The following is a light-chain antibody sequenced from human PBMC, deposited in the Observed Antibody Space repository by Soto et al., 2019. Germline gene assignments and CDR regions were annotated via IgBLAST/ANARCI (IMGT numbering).Light chain of an antibody. V-gene: IGKV4-1*01. J-gene: IGKJ1*01. Sequence: DLVMTQSPDSLAVSLGETATINCKSSQSVFSRSDNKNYLAWYQQKPGQPPKLLIYWASTRGSGVPDRFIGCGSGTDFTRTISSLQAEDVAVYCCQQYENAPPTFGQGTKVEIK. CDR2: WAS. CDR1: QSVFSRSDNKNY. CDR3: QQYENAPPT.